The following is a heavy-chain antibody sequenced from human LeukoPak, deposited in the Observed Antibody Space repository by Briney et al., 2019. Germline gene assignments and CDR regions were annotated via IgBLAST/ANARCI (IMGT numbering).Heavy chain of an antibody. CDR3: AGVDAAMPDAFDI. CDR1: GVTFSSYA. J-gene: IGHJ3*02. CDR2: ISYDGSNK. V-gene: IGHV3-30*04. D-gene: IGHD5-18*01. Sequence: GGSLRLSCAASGVTFSSYAMHWVRQAPGKGLEWVAAISYDGSNKYSADSVKGRFTISRDNSKNTLYLQMSSLRADDTALYYCAGVDAAMPDAFDIWGQGTTVTVSS.